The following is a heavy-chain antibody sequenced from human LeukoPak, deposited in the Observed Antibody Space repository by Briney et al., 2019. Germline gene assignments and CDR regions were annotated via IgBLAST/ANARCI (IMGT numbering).Heavy chain of an antibody. CDR3: AREKGSGYYYVEGSFDY. CDR2: INAGNGNT. D-gene: IGHD3-22*01. J-gene: IGHJ4*02. V-gene: IGHV1-3*01. Sequence: RASVKVSCKASGYTFTSFAMHWVRQAPGQRLEWMGWINAGNGNTKYSQKFQGRVTITRDTSASTAYMELSSLRSEDTAVYYCAREKGSGYYYVEGSFDYWGQGTLVTVSS. CDR1: GYTFTSFA.